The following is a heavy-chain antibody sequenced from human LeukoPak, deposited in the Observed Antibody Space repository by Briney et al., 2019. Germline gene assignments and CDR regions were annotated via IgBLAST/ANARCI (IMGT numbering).Heavy chain of an antibody. Sequence: GGTLRLSCAASGFTFSSYGMSWVRQAPGKGLEWVSAISGSGGSTYYADSVKGRFTISRDNSKNTLYLQMNSLRAEDTAVYYCAKAAYSGGRGWFDPWGQGTLVTVSS. CDR1: GFTFSSYG. D-gene: IGHD2-21*01. CDR3: AKAAYSGGRGWFDP. J-gene: IGHJ5*02. CDR2: ISGSGGST. V-gene: IGHV3-23*01.